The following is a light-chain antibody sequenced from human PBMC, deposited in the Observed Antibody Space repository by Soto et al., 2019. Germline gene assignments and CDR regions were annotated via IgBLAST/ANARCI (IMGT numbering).Light chain of an antibody. CDR2: EVS. J-gene: IGLJ2*01. Sequence: QSALTQPASVSGSPGQSITISCTGTSSDIGYYNYVSWYQQYPGEAPKLMIYEVSNRPSGVSHRFSGSKSGNTASLTISGLQPEDEADYYCSSYTSSTTLVFGGGTKVTVL. CDR1: SSDIGYYNY. V-gene: IGLV2-14*01. CDR3: SSYTSSTTLV.